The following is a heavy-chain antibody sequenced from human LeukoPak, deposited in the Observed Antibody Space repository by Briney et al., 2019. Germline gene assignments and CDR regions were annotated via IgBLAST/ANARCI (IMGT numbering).Heavy chain of an antibody. V-gene: IGHV4-38-2*01. CDR3: ARGGYYGDPPLDY. Sequence: SETLSLTCAVSGYSISSGYYWGWIRQPPGKGLGWIGSIYHSGSTYYNPSLKSRVTISVDTSKNQFSLKLSSVTAADTAVYYCARGGYYGDPPLDYWGQGTLVTVSS. CDR2: IYHSGST. J-gene: IGHJ4*02. CDR1: GYSISSGYY. D-gene: IGHD4-17*01.